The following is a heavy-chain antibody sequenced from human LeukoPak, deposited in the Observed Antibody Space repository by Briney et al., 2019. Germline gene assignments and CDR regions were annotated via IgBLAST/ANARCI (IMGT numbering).Heavy chain of an antibody. D-gene: IGHD3-10*01. CDR2: IDTTTGNP. J-gene: IGHJ4*02. Sequence: ASVKVSFKASGYAFSAHFLNWVRQAPGQGLEWMGNIDTTTGNPRYAQDFTGRFVFSLDTSVSTAYLQITSLKADDTAAYYCVRGTPAPGMDYWGQGTQVTVSS. CDR3: VRGTPAPGMDY. CDR1: GYAFSAHF. V-gene: IGHV7-4-1*02.